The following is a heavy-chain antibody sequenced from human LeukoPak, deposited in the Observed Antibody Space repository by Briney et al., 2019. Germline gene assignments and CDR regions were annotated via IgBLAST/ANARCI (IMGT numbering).Heavy chain of an antibody. D-gene: IGHD3-10*01. V-gene: IGHV1-2*02. Sequence: ASVKVSYKASGYTFTGYYMHWVRQAPGQGLEWMGWINPNSGGTNYAQKFQGRVTMTRDTSISTAYMELSRLRSDDTAVYYCAREIMVRGVITRSFYMDVWGQGTLVTVSS. J-gene: IGHJ4*02. CDR1: GYTFTGYY. CDR3: AREIMVRGVITRSFYMDV. CDR2: INPNSGGT.